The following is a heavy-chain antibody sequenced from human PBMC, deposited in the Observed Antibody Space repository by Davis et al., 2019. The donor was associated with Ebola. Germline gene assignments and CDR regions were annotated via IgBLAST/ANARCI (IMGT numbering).Heavy chain of an antibody. V-gene: IGHV5-51*01. CDR2: IYPGDSDT. CDR3: ARPISDFWSGYTLGY. D-gene: IGHD3-3*01. Sequence: KVSCKGSGYSFTSYWIGWVRQMPGKGLEWMGIIYPGDSDTRYSPSFQGQVTISADKSISTAYLQWSSLKASDTAMYYCARPISDFWSGYTLGYWGQGTLVTVSS. J-gene: IGHJ4*02. CDR1: GYSFTSYW.